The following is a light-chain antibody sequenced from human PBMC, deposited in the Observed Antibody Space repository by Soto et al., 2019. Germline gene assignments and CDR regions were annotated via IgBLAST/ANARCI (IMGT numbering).Light chain of an antibody. CDR2: DAS. CDR3: HQYNNWPPYT. V-gene: IGKV3-11*01. Sequence: EIVLTQSPATLSLYPGERATLSCRASQSVWTYLAWYQQKRGQAPRLLMYDASNRASGVPARFSGSGSGTDFTLTISSLEPEDFAVYYCHQYNNWPPYTFGQGTKLEIK. CDR1: QSVWTY. J-gene: IGKJ2*01.